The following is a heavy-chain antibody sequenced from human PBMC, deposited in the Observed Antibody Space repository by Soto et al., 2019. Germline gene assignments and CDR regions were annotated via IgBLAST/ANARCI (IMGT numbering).Heavy chain of an antibody. CDR2: VYIRGST. Sequence: VQLQESGPGLVKPSETLSLTCAVSGDSISSYYWSWIRQPAGKGLEWIGRVYIRGSTIYNPSLDSRVARSVDTSKNQFSLKLTSVTAADTAVYYCARSYRHCSTTSCYYYAMDFWGQGTTVTVSS. D-gene: IGHD2-2*01. CDR1: GDSISSYY. V-gene: IGHV4-4*07. CDR3: ARSYRHCSTTSCYYYAMDF. J-gene: IGHJ6*02.